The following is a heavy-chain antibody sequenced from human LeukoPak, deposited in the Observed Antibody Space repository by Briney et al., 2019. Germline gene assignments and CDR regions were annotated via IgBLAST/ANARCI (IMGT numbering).Heavy chain of an antibody. J-gene: IGHJ4*02. CDR3: ARADWDTAMIDY. D-gene: IGHD5-18*01. CDR1: GFTVSSNY. CDR2: IYSGGIT. V-gene: IGHV3-53*01. Sequence: GGSLRLSCAASGFTVSSNYMSWVRQAPGKGLEWVSVIYSGGITYYADSVKGRFTISRDNSKNTLYLQMNGLRAEDTAVYYCARADWDTAMIDYWGQGTLVTVSS.